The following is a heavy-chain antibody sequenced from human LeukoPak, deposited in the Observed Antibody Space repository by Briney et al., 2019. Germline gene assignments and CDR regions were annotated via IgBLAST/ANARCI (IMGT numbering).Heavy chain of an antibody. CDR3: AKGGVYGDYYFDY. J-gene: IGHJ4*02. D-gene: IGHD4-17*01. CDR1: GFPFSTYA. V-gene: IGHV3-23*01. Sequence: GGSLRLSCAASGFPFSTYAMSWIRQAPGKGLEWVSVISGSGGDTYYADSVKGRFTISGDNSKNTVYLQMNSLRAEDTALYYCAKGGVYGDYYFDYWGQGTLVTVSS. CDR2: ISGSGGDT.